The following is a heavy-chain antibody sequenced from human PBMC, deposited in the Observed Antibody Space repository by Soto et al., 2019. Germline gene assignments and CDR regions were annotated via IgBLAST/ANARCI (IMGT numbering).Heavy chain of an antibody. J-gene: IGHJ6*03. D-gene: IGHD4-4*01. V-gene: IGHV1-18*01. CDR1: GYTFSSYG. CDR2: ISGYKDNT. CDR3: AKADSNYAGRFSYYYMDV. Sequence: QAQLVQSATEVKEPGASVKVSCKASGYTFSSYGISWVRQAPGQGPEWMGWISGYKDNTHYPQMFQGKVTLTTDTSTSTAYMELRNLRSDDTAVYYCAKADSNYAGRFSYYYMDVWGNGTLVTVSS.